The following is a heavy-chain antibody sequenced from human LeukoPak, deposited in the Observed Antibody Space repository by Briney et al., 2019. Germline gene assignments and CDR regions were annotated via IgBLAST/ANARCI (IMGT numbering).Heavy chain of an antibody. CDR2: IYYSGST. CDR1: GGSISSYY. CDR3: ARATVVTPGVDV. D-gene: IGHD4-23*01. Sequence: SETLSLTCTVSGGSISSYYWSWIRQPPGKGLEWIGYIYYSGSTNYNPSLKSRVTISVDTSKNQFSLKLSSVTAADTAVYYCARATVVTPGVDVWGKGTTVTVSS. J-gene: IGHJ6*04. V-gene: IGHV4-59*01.